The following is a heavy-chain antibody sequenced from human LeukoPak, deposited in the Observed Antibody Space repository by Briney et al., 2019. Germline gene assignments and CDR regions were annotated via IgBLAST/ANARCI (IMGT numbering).Heavy chain of an antibody. CDR3: ARGRRFGEFLRLRPRYYFDY. Sequence: SETLSHTCTVSGGSISSYYWSWIRQPPGKGLEWIGYIYYSGSTNYNPSLKSRVTISVDTSKNQFSLKLSSVTAADTAVYYCARGRRFGEFLRLRPRYYFDYWGQGTLVTVSS. CDR2: IYYSGST. CDR1: GGSISSYY. J-gene: IGHJ4*02. V-gene: IGHV4-59*01. D-gene: IGHD3-10*01.